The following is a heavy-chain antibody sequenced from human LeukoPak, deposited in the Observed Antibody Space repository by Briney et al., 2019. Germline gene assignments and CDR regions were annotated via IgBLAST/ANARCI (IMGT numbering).Heavy chain of an antibody. Sequence: SETLSLTCAVSGGSISSSNWWSWVRQPPGKGLEWIGEIYHSGSTNYNPSLKSRVTISVDKSKNQFSLKLSSVTAADTAVYYCARGEDSSWFYYYYYYMDVWGKGTTVTVSS. CDR2: IYHSGST. D-gene: IGHD6-13*01. J-gene: IGHJ6*03. CDR3: ARGEDSSWFYYYYYYMDV. V-gene: IGHV4-4*02. CDR1: GGSISSSNW.